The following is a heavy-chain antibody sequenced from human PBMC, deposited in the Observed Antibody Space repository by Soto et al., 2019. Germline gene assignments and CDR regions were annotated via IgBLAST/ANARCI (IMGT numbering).Heavy chain of an antibody. CDR2: INAGNGNT. D-gene: IGHD5-12*01. CDR3: ARGPGYSGYSLSYYFDY. CDR1: GYTFTSYA. V-gene: IGHV1-3*01. J-gene: IGHJ4*02. Sequence: ASVKVSCKASGYTFTSYAMHCVRQAPGQRLEWMGWINAGNGNTKYSQKFQGRVTITRDTSASTAYMELSSLRSEDTAVYYCARGPGYSGYSLSYYFDYWGQGTLVTVSS.